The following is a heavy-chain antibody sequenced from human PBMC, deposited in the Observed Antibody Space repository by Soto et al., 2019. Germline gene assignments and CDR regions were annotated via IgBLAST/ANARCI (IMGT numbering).Heavy chain of an antibody. CDR2: IYHSGST. D-gene: IGHD6-6*01. Sequence: PSETLSLTCAVSGYSISSGYYWGWIRQPPGKGLEWIGSIYHSGSTYYNPSLKSRVTISVDTSKNQFSLKLSSVTAADTAVYYCAREAIAARPGSWFDPWGQGTLVTV. J-gene: IGHJ5*02. CDR1: GYSISSGYY. CDR3: AREAIAARPGSWFDP. V-gene: IGHV4-38-2*02.